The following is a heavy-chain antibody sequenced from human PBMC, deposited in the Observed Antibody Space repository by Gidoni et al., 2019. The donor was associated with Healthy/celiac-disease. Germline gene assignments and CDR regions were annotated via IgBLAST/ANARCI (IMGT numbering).Heavy chain of an antibody. CDR3: ARESGSSGYYGIDY. CDR1: GCSIRSGNW. J-gene: IGHJ4*02. V-gene: IGHV4-4*02. Sequence: QVQLQESGPGLVKPSATLSLTCPFSGCSIRSGNWWSWVRQPPGKGLEWIGEIYHSGSTNYNPSLKSRVTISVDKSKNQFSLKLSSVTAADTAVYYCARESGSSGYYGIDYWGQGTLVTVSS. CDR2: IYHSGST. D-gene: IGHD3-22*01.